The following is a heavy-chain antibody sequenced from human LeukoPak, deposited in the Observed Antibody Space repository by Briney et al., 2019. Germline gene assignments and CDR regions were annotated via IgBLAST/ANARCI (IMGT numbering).Heavy chain of an antibody. V-gene: IGHV1-24*01. CDR3: ATDKRIAVAGTNYYYGMDV. CDR1: GYTLTELS. D-gene: IGHD6-19*01. Sequence: ASVKASCKVSGYTLTELSMHWVRQAPGKGLEWMGGFDPEDGETIYAQKFQGRVTMTEDTSTDTAYMELSSLRSEDTAVYYCATDKRIAVAGTNYYYGMDVWGQGTTVTVSS. CDR2: FDPEDGET. J-gene: IGHJ6*02.